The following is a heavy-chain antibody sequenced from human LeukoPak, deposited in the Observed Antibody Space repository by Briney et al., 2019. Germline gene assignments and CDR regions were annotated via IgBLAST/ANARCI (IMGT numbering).Heavy chain of an antibody. CDR1: GFTFSSYA. D-gene: IGHD1-26*01. V-gene: IGHV3-23*01. CDR2: ISSGGGNT. CDR3: ANRISGSSS. Sequence: GGSLRLSCAASGFTFSSYAMSWIRQAPGKGLEWVSAISSGGGNTDYADSVKGRFIISRDNSKNTVFLQMNSLRAEDTGVYYCANRISGSSSWGQGTLVTVSS. J-gene: IGHJ5*02.